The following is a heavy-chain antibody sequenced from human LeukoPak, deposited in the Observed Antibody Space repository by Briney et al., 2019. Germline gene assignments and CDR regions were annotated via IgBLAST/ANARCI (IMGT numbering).Heavy chain of an antibody. Sequence: ASVKVSCKASGYSFNSYDINWVRQATGQGLEWMGWMNPDSGNTGCAQKFQGRVTMTRDTSMSTAYMEVNSLRSEDTAVYYCARSSAGQGVWFDPWGQGTLVTVSS. CDR2: MNPDSGNT. CDR1: GYSFNSYD. J-gene: IGHJ5*02. D-gene: IGHD6-13*01. CDR3: ARSSAGQGVWFDP. V-gene: IGHV1-8*01.